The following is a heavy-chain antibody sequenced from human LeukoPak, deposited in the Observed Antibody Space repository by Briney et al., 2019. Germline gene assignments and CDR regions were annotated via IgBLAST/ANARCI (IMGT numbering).Heavy chain of an antibody. D-gene: IGHD6-13*01. CDR3: ATDSNPFDF. CDR1: GLTFNTYP. Sequence: PGGSLRLSCAASGLTFNTYPMAWVRQAPGKGLEWVSRISGGGDTTYYTDSVKGRFTISRDSSKNTLFLQMNSLRAEDTAIYFCATDSNPFDFWGQGTLVTVSS. CDR2: ISGGGDTT. J-gene: IGHJ4*02. V-gene: IGHV3-23*01.